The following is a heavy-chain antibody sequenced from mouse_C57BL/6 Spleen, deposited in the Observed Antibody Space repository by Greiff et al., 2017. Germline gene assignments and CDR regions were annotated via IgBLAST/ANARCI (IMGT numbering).Heavy chain of an antibody. CDR1: GFSLTSYG. V-gene: IGHV2-2*01. Sequence: VQLQQSGPGLVQPSQSLSITCTVSGFSLTSYGVHWVRQSPGKGLEWLGVIWSGGSTDYNAAFISRLSISKDNSKSQVFFKMNSLQADDTAIYYCARNSNYGSSAWFAYWGQGTLVTVSA. CDR2: IWSGGST. D-gene: IGHD1-1*01. CDR3: ARNSNYGSSAWFAY. J-gene: IGHJ3*01.